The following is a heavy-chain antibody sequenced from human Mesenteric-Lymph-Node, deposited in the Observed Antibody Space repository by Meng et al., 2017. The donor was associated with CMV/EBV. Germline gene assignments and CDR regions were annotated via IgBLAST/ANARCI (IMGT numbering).Heavy chain of an antibody. CDR2: ISSRSISI. J-gene: IGHJ4*02. CDR1: GFTFSSYS. CDR3: ARDRLEGDFSGPGY. V-gene: IGHV3-21*01. Sequence: GGSLRLSCAASGFTFSSYSMDWLRQAPGKGPEWVSSISSRSISIYYSDSVRGRFTISRDDAKNSLYLQMDSLRAEDTAVYYCARDRLEGDFSGPGYWGQGTPVTVSS. D-gene: IGHD3-16*02.